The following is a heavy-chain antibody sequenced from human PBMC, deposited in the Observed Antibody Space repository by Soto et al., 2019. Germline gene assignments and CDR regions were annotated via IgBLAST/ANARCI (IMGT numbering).Heavy chain of an antibody. D-gene: IGHD2-21*02. CDR1: GFTFSSYA. CDR2: ITGSGDYT. J-gene: IGHJ3*01. CDR3: GKDPNGDCFGAFDF. Sequence: EVQMLESGGGLVQPGGSLRLSCAASGFTFSSYALTWVRQAPGRGLEWVSFITGSGDYTRYTDSVKGRFTITRDNAKNTLFLQMKSLRADDTAIYYCGKDPNGDCFGAFDFWGQGTMVTVSS. V-gene: IGHV3-23*01.